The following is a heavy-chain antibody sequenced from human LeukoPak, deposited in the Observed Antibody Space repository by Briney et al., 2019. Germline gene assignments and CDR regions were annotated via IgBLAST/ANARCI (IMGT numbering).Heavy chain of an antibody. J-gene: IGHJ6*03. D-gene: IGHD1-26*01. CDR2: IRSKANSYAT. V-gene: IGHV3-73*01. Sequence: PGGSLRLSCAASGFTFSGSAMHWVRQASGEGLGWVGRIRSKANSYATAYAASVKGRFTISRDDSKNTAYLQMNSLKTEDTAVYHCTVCIDDYYYYYMDVWGKGTTVTVSS. CDR3: TVCIDDYYYYYMDV. CDR1: GFTFSGSA.